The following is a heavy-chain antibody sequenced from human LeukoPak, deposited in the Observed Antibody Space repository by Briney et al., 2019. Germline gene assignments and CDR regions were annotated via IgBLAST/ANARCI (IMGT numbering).Heavy chain of an antibody. CDR2: IYYSGST. V-gene: IGHV4-39*07. Sequence: PSETLSLTCTVSGGSISSSSYYWGWIRQPPGKGLEWIGSIYYSGSTNYNPSLKSRVTISVDTSKSQFFLKLSSVTAADTAVYYCARDIRGGDSGSPDAFDIWGQGTMVTVSS. CDR3: ARDIRGGDSGSPDAFDI. J-gene: IGHJ3*02. CDR1: GGSISSSSYY. D-gene: IGHD1-26*01.